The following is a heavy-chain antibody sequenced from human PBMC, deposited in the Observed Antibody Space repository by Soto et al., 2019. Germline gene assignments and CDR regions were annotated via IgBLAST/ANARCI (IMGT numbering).Heavy chain of an antibody. J-gene: IGHJ3*02. CDR2: ISGSGGST. CDR1: GFTFSSYA. D-gene: IGHD3-22*01. V-gene: IGHV3-23*01. CDR3: AKDDRETGYYYASSGYYYEGAFDI. Sequence: GGSLRLSCAASGFTFSSYAMSWVRQAPGKGLEWVSAISGSGGSTYYADSVKGRFTISRDNSKNTLYLQMNSLRAEDTAVYYCAKDDRETGYYYASSGYYYEGAFDIWGQGTMVTVSS.